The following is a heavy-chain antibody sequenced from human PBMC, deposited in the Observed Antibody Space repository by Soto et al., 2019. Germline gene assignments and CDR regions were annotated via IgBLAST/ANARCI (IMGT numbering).Heavy chain of an antibody. CDR3: ARDSIGYCGGGGCYSSDY. CDR1: GGTFSSYA. J-gene: IGHJ4*02. Sequence: QVQLVQSGDEVKKPGSSVKVSCKASGGTFSSYAISWGRQAPGQGLEWMGGIIPIFGTANYAQKFQGRVTITADESTSTAYMELSSLRSEDTAVYYCARDSIGYCGGGGCYSSDYWGQGTLVTVSS. CDR2: IIPIFGTA. V-gene: IGHV1-69*01. D-gene: IGHD2-15*01.